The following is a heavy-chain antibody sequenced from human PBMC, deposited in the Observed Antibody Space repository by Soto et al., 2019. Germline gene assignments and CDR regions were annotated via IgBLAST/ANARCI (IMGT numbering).Heavy chain of an antibody. CDR3: AAGTLGAVWTPLDD. Sequence: SETLSLTCAVYGGSFSGYYWSWIRQPPGKGLEWIGEINHSGSTNYNPSLKSRVTMSVDASKQQFSLKLTSVTAADTALYYCAAGTLGAVWTPLDDWGQGILVTVSS. V-gene: IGHV4-34*01. D-gene: IGHD3-16*01. CDR1: GGSFSGYY. J-gene: IGHJ4*02. CDR2: INHSGST.